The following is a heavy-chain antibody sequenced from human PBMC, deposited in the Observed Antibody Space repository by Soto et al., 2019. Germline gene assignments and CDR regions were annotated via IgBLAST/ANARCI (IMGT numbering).Heavy chain of an antibody. CDR3: ARETYYYGSGSYQSPYYYYYYMDV. J-gene: IGHJ6*03. V-gene: IGHV1-8*01. Sequence: ASLKVCCKASGYTFTSYDINWVRQATGQGLEWMGWMNPNSGNTGYAQKFQGRVTMTRNTSISTAYMELSSLRSEDTAVYYCARETYYYGSGSYQSPYYYYYYMDVWGKGTTVTVSS. CDR1: GYTFTSYD. CDR2: MNPNSGNT. D-gene: IGHD3-10*01.